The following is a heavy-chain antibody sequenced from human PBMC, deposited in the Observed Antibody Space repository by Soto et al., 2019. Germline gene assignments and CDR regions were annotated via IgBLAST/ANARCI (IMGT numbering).Heavy chain of an antibody. CDR2: ISGSGGST. V-gene: IGHV3-23*01. Sequence: GSLRLSCSASGFTFSSYAMSWVRQAPGKGLEWVSAISGSGGSTYYADSVKGRFTISRDNSKNTLYLQMNSLRAEDTAVYYCAKDSTHGYYGMDVWGQGTTVTVSS. CDR3: AKDSTHGYYGMDV. D-gene: IGHD3-3*02. CDR1: GFTFSSYA. J-gene: IGHJ6*02.